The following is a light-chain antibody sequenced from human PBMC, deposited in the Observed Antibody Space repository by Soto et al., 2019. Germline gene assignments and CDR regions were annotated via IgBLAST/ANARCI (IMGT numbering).Light chain of an antibody. V-gene: IGKV3D-15*01. CDR1: QSINRN. CDR2: GIS. CDR3: QQYTQWPIT. Sequence: EVVMTQSPATLSVSPGERATLSCRASQSINRNYLAWYQQKPGQAPRLLIYGISSRATSIPDRFSGSGSGTEFTLTISSLQPEDFAIYYCQQYTQWPITFGQGTRLEIK. J-gene: IGKJ5*01.